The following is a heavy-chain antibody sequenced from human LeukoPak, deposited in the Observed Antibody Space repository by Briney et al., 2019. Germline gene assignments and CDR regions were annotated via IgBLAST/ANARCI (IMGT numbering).Heavy chain of an antibody. CDR1: GFTFSSYG. J-gene: IGHJ6*03. CDR2: ISYGVGSK. Sequence: GGALRLACAASGFTFSSYGMHGVRQAPGRGLEWVAVISYGVGSKYYADSMRGRFTISRDNSKNTLYLQMNSLRAEDTAVYFCAKGTSGIIAGGHDYYMDVWGKGTTVTISS. V-gene: IGHV3-30*18. CDR3: AKGTSGIIAGGHDYYMDV. D-gene: IGHD6-13*01.